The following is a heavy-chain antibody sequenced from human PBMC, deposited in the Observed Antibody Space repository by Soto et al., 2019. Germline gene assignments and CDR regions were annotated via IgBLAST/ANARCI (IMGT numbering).Heavy chain of an antibody. J-gene: IGHJ4*02. CDR3: ARDEGEGSLDY. V-gene: IGHV1-18*04. D-gene: IGHD3-16*01. Sequence: ASVKVSCKASGYTFTSYGISWVRQAPGQGLEWMGWISGFNGNTQYAQKFQDRVTMTTDTSTNAAHMEVRTLTSDDTAVYYCARDEGEGSLDYWGQGTLVTSPQ. CDR1: GYTFTSYG. CDR2: ISGFNGNT.